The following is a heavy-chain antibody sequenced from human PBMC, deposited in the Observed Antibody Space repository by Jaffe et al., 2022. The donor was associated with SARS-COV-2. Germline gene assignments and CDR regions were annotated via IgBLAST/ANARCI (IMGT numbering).Heavy chain of an antibody. Sequence: QVQLKESGPGLVKPSEALSLTCTVSGGSIHPFYWSWIRQSPGKGLEWIGYIYYTGVVNYNPSFGSRVTISLDTPKNQFTLKLRSATAADTAVYYCARDYRGDWFDPWGQGTLVTVSS. V-gene: IGHV4-59*01. J-gene: IGHJ5*02. CDR1: GGSIHPFY. CDR2: IYYTGVV. CDR3: ARDYRGDWFDP. D-gene: IGHD1-26*01.